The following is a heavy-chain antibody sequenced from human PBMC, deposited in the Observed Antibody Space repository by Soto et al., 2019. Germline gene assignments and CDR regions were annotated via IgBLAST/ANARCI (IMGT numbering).Heavy chain of an antibody. Sequence: QVQLVQSGAEVKKPGASVKVSCKASGYTFTSYGISWVRQAPGQGLEWMGWISAYNGNTNYAQKLQGRVTMTTDTSTSTAYMALRSLRSVDTAVYYCARTDIVVVVAALLYHYYGMDVWGQGTTVTVSS. CDR1: GYTFTSYG. CDR2: ISAYNGNT. CDR3: ARTDIVVVVAALLYHYYGMDV. D-gene: IGHD2-15*01. V-gene: IGHV1-18*01. J-gene: IGHJ6*02.